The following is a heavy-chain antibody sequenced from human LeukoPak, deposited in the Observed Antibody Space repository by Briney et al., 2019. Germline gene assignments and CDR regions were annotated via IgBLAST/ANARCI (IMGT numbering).Heavy chain of an antibody. CDR2: IYTSGST. V-gene: IGHV4-4*07. J-gene: IGHJ2*01. CDR1: GGSISSYY. D-gene: IGHD5-18*01. CDR3: AGGYSYGRYWYFDL. Sequence: SETLSLTCTVSGGSISSYYWSWIRQPAGKGLEWIGRIYTSGSTNYNPSLKSRVTMSVDTSKNQFSLKLSSVTAADTAVYYCAGGYSYGRYWYFDLWGRGALVTVSS.